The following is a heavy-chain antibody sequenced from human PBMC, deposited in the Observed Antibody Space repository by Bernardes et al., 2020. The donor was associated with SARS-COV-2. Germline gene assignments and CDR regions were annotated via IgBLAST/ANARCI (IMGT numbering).Heavy chain of an antibody. CDR2: IHYSGST. Sequence: SEPLYLTCTVTGGSISTNYWSWVRQPTGKGLEWIGYIHYSGSTNYNPSLKSRVTISIDRSKNQFSLRLSPVTATDTAVYFCARNPNTVPGYNWFDPWGQGTLVTVSS. CDR1: GGSISTNY. D-gene: IGHD4-17*01. V-gene: IGHV4-59*01. J-gene: IGHJ5*02. CDR3: ARNPNTVPGYNWFDP.